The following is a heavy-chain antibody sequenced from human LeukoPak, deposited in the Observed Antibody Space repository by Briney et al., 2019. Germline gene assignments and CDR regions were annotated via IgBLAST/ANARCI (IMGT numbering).Heavy chain of an antibody. D-gene: IGHD3-16*01. J-gene: IGHJ4*02. V-gene: IGHV1-24*01. CDR1: GYTLTELS. Sequence: GASVKVSCKVSGYTLTELSMHWVRQAPGKGLEWMGGFDPEDGETIYAQKFQGRVTMTEDTPTDTAYMELSSLRSEDTAVYYCATVIRYGGYFDYWGQGTLVTVSS. CDR2: FDPEDGET. CDR3: ATVIRYGGYFDY.